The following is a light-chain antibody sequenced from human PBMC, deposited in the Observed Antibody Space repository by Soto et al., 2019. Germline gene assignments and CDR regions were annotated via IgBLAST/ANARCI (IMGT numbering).Light chain of an antibody. CDR2: ENN. V-gene: IGLV1-51*02. CDR3: GTWDSSLSTYV. J-gene: IGLJ1*01. CDR1: SSNIGNNY. Sequence: HSVLTQPPSVSAAPGQKVTISCSGSSSNIGNNYVSWFQQLPGTAPKLLIYENNKRPSGIPGRFSGSKSGTSATLGITGLQTGDEADYYCGTWDSSLSTYVFGSGTKLTVL.